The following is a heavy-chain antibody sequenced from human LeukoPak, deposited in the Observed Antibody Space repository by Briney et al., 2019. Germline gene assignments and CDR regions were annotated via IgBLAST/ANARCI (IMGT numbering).Heavy chain of an antibody. J-gene: IGHJ3*02. CDR3: AKFIVGATLSRDAFDI. Sequence: GGSLRLSCAASGFTFSSYAMSWVRQAPGKGREWVAAISGSGGSTYYADSVKGRFTISRDNSKNTLYLQMNSLRAEDTAVYYCAKFIVGATLSRDAFDIWGQGTMVTVSS. D-gene: IGHD1-26*01. CDR2: ISGSGGST. CDR1: GFTFSSYA. V-gene: IGHV3-23*01.